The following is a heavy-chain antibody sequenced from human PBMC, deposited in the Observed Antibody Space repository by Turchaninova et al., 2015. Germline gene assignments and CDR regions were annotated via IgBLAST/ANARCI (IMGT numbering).Heavy chain of an antibody. D-gene: IGHD3-22*01. CDR2: INHSGST. CDR1: GGSFSGYY. J-gene: IGHJ4*02. V-gene: IGHV4-34*01. Sequence: QVQLQQWGAGLLKPSEALSLPCAVDGGSFSGYYWSRIRQPPGKGPGWIGEINHSGSTNYNPSLKSRVTISVDTSKNQFSLKLSSVTAADTAVYYCARVGYDSSGSPFDYWGQGTLVTVSS. CDR3: ARVGYDSSGSPFDY.